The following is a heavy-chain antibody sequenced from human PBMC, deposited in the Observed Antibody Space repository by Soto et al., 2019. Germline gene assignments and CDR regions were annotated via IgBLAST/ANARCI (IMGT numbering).Heavy chain of an antibody. CDR3: AKDHSLYSSRPYFDH. J-gene: IGHJ4*02. Sequence: GGSLRLSCAASGFTFSSYAMSWVRQAPGKGLEWVSAISGSGGSTYYADSVKGRFTISRDNSKNTLYLQMNSLRAEDTAVYYCAKDHSLYSSRPYFDHWGQGTLVTVSS. D-gene: IGHD6-13*01. CDR1: GFTFSSYA. V-gene: IGHV3-23*01. CDR2: ISGSGGST.